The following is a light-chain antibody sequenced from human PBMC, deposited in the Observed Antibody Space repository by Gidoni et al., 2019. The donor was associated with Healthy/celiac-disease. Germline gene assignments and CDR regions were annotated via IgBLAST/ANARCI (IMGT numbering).Light chain of an antibody. J-gene: IGKJ2*01. CDR3: QKYNSAPLYT. V-gene: IGKV1-27*01. CDR1: QGISNY. Sequence: DIQMTQSPSSLSASVGDRVTITCRASQGISNYLAWYQQKPGTVPKILIYAASTMQSRVPSRFSGSGSGTDFTITISSMQPEDVATYYCQKYNSAPLYTFGQGTKLEIK. CDR2: AAS.